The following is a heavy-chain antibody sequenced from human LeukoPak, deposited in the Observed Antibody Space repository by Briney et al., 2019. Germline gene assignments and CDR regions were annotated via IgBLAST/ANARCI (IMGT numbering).Heavy chain of an antibody. D-gene: IGHD3-10*01. J-gene: IGHJ6*02. CDR1: GGTLSSYA. Sequence: SVKVSCKASGGTLSSYAISWVRQAPGQGLEWMGRIIPILGIANYAQKFQGRVTITADKSTSTAYMELSSLRSEDTAVYYCARPRKGLLWFGELFHNYYYGMDVWGQGTTVTVSS. V-gene: IGHV1-69*04. CDR2: IIPILGIA. CDR3: ARPRKGLLWFGELFHNYYYGMDV.